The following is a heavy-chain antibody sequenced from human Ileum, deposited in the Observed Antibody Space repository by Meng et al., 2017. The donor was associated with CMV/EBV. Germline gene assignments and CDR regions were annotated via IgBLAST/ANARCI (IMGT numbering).Heavy chain of an antibody. CDR3: ARVGGSYSS. CDR2: NKHSEST. D-gene: IGHD1-26*01. CDR1: GGSFGVYY. V-gene: IGHV4-34*01. Sequence: PSAPCAVDGGSFGVYYGSWTRQHRGKGLEVIGENKHSESTDYNPSLKSRVTIAIYTSKNQFSLKLSSVTAADTAVYYCARVGGSYSSWGQGTLVTVSS. J-gene: IGHJ5*02.